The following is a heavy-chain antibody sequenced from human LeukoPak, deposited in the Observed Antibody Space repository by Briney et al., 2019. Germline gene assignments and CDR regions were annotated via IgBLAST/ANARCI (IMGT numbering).Heavy chain of an antibody. CDR2: ISTSGST. J-gene: IGHJ4*02. D-gene: IGHD2-8*01. CDR1: GGSTSSYY. Sequence: SETLSLTCTVSGGSTSSYYWNWIRQPAEKGVEWIGRISTSGSTNSNPSLKSRLTMSLDPSKNQFSLKLSSVTAADTGVYYCARGNNNNVFDFWGQGTLVTVSS. CDR3: ARGNNNNVFDF. V-gene: IGHV4-4*07.